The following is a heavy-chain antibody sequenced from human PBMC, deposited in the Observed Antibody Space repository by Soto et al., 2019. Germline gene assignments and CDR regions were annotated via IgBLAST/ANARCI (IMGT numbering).Heavy chain of an antibody. D-gene: IGHD2-21*02. CDR2: IYWDDDK. Sequence: QITLKESGPPLVKPTQTLTLTCTFSGFSLSTSGVGVGWIRQPPGKALEWLALIYWDDDKRYSPSPRCRLTINKDTSKNQVVLTMTTMDPVDTATYDCIQSRCGGDCLQSYAAHYYYGMDVWGQGTTVTVSS. CDR3: IQSRCGGDCLQSYAAHYYYGMDV. CDR1: GFSLSTSGVG. V-gene: IGHV2-5*02. J-gene: IGHJ6*02.